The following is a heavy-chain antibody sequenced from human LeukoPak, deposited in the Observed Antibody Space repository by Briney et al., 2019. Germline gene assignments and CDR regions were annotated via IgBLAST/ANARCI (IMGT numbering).Heavy chain of an antibody. D-gene: IGHD3-22*01. CDR2: IKQDGSEQ. CDR1: GFRFSYYW. CDR3: ARDRGTYYYDTTSHYDAFDI. Sequence: GGSLRLSCAASGFRFSYYWMSWVRQAPGKGLEWVANIKQDGSEQYYVDSVKGRFTISRDNAHNSLYLQMNSLRAEDTAMFYCARDRGTYYYDTTSHYDAFDIWGQGTMVTVSS. V-gene: IGHV3-7*01. J-gene: IGHJ3*02.